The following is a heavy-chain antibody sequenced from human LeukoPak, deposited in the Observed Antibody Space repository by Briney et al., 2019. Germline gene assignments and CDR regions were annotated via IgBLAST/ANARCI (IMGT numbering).Heavy chain of an antibody. CDR3: ARENSGSYREFDY. CDR1: GGSISSYY. CDR2: IYTSGST. Sequence: SETLSLTCTVSGGSISSYYWSWIRQPAGKGLEWIGRIYTSGSTNYNASLKSRVSMSVDTSKDQFSLKLSSVTAADTAVFYCARENSGSYREFDYWDQGTLVTVSS. J-gene: IGHJ4*02. V-gene: IGHV4-4*07. D-gene: IGHD1-26*01.